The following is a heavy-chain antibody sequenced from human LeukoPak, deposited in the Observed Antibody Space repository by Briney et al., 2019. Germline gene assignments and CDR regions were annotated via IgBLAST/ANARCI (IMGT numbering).Heavy chain of an antibody. CDR2: INHSGST. CDR3: ARAEGGSFDY. Sequence: SETLSLTCAVYGGSFSGYYWSWIRQPPGKGLEWIGEINHSGSTNYNPSLKSRVTISVDTPKNQFSLKLSSVTAADTAVYYCARAEGGSFDYWGQGTLVTVSS. D-gene: IGHD3-16*01. J-gene: IGHJ4*02. V-gene: IGHV4-34*01. CDR1: GGSFSGYY.